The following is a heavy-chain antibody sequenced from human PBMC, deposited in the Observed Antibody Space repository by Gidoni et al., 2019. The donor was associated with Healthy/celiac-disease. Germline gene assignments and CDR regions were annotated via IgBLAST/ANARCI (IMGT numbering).Heavy chain of an antibody. J-gene: IGHJ3*02. Sequence: EVQLVESGGGLVQPGGSLRLSCSAYGFTFSSYWMSWVRQDPGKGLEWVANIKQDGSEKYYVDSVKGRFTISRDNAKNSLYLQMNSLRAEDTAVYYCARDGRVWSGYYNAFDIWGQGTMVTVSS. CDR3: ARDGRVWSGYYNAFDI. CDR1: GFTFSSYW. D-gene: IGHD3-3*01. CDR2: IKQDGSEK. V-gene: IGHV3-7*01.